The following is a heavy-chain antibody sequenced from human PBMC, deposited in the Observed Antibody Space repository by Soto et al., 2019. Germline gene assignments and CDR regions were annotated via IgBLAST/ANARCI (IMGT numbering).Heavy chain of an antibody. CDR2: ISYDGSNK. CDR1: GFTFSSYG. V-gene: IGHV3-30*18. D-gene: IGHD6-13*01. Sequence: GGSLRLSCAASGFTFSSYGMHWVRQAPGKGLEWVAVISYDGSNKYYADSVKGRFTISRDNSKNTLYLQMNSLRAEDTAVYYCAKDSLRYSSSWHDYWGQGTLVTVSS. J-gene: IGHJ4*02. CDR3: AKDSLRYSSSWHDY.